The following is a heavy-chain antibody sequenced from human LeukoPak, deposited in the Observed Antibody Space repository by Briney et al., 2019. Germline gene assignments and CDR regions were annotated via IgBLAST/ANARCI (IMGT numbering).Heavy chain of an antibody. Sequence: GGSLRLSCAASGFTFSSYWMHWVRQAPGKGLVWVSRINSDGSSTSYADSVKGRFTISRDNAKNALYLQMNSLRAEDTAVYYCARSLCSSTSCYDLYYYYGMDVWGQGTTVTVSS. CDR3: ARSLCSSTSCYDLYYYYGMDV. CDR2: INSDGSST. D-gene: IGHD2-2*01. CDR1: GFTFSSYW. V-gene: IGHV3-74*01. J-gene: IGHJ6*02.